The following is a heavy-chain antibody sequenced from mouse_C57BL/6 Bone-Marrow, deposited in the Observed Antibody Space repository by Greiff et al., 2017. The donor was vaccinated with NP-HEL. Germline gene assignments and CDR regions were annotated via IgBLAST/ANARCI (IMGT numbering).Heavy chain of an antibody. V-gene: IGHV1-39*01. CDR3: ARSSDVFYAMDY. CDR1: GYSFTDYN. Sequence: EVKLMESGPELVKPGASVKISCKASGYSFTDYNMNWVKQSNGKSLEWIGVINPNYGTTSYNQKFKGKATLTVDQSSSTAYMQLNSLTSEDSAVYYWARSSDVFYAMDYWGQGTSVTVSS. CDR2: INPNYGTT. J-gene: IGHJ4*01.